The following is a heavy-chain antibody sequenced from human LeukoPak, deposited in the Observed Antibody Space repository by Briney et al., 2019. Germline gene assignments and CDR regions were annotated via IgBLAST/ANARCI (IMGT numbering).Heavy chain of an antibody. CDR1: GFIFSSYT. V-gene: IGHV3-53*01. Sequence: GGSLRLSCAASGFIFSSYTMNWVRQAPGKGLEWVSFIYSGSTHYSDSVKGRFTISRDNSKNTLYLQMNSLRAEDTAVYYCARRAGAYSHPYDYWGQGTLVTVSS. CDR2: IYSGST. CDR3: ARRAGAYSHPYDY. J-gene: IGHJ4*02. D-gene: IGHD4/OR15-4a*01.